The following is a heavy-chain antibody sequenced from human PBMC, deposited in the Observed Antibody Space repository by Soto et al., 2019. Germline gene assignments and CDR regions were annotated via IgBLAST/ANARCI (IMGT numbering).Heavy chain of an antibody. D-gene: IGHD6-19*01. V-gene: IGHV3-23*01. J-gene: IGHJ4*02. CDR2: ISGSGGST. CDR3: ARGPLGSGDGLDY. CDR1: GFTFRNYA. Sequence: EVQLLDSGGGLVQPGGSLRLSCAASGFTFRNYAMNWVRQAPGKGLDWVSTISGSGGSTYYADSVKGRFTISRDNSKSTLYLPRSSLRAEDPAVDSCARGPLGSGDGLDYSCSGTLVTVSS.